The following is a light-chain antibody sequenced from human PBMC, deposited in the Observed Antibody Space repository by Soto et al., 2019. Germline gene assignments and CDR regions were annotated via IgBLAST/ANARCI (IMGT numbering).Light chain of an antibody. Sequence: QSALTQPTSVSGSPGQSITISCTGNHNDIGTYDYVSWYQQHPGRAPRLLIHGVTTRPSGISGRFSASKSGLTASLTISGLHPEDEADYYCSSFTSNRLYVFGPGTKVTVL. V-gene: IGLV2-14*03. CDR2: GVT. J-gene: IGLJ1*01. CDR3: SSFTSNRLYV. CDR1: HNDIGTYDY.